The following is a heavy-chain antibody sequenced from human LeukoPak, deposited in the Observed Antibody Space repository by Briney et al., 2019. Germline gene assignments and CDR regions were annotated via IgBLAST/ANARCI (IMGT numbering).Heavy chain of an antibody. CDR2: ISRDSGTI. D-gene: IGHD4-17*01. CDR1: GFTFDDFA. V-gene: IGHV3-9*01. CDR3: AKDNDYGDYWDAFDI. Sequence: PGGSLRLSCAASGFTFDDFAMHWVRQAPEKGLEWVSGISRDSGTIAYANSVKGRFTISRDNAKNSLYLQMNSLRAEDTALYYCAKDNDYGDYWDAFDIWGQGTMVTVS. J-gene: IGHJ3*02.